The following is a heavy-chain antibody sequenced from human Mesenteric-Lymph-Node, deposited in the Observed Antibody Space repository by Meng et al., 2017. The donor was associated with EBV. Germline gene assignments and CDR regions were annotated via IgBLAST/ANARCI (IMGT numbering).Heavy chain of an antibody. Sequence: VQLQPGGAGLLTPSVVQALTRAFYGGSSGGYFWNGIRQPPGKGLEWIGEINHSGSTNYTPSLKSRVTISVDTSRNKVSLKLPSVTAADTAVYYCARAGSSGWSDLDYWGQGTLVTVSS. CDR2: INHSGST. D-gene: IGHD6-19*01. V-gene: IGHV4-34*01. CDR1: GGSSGGYF. CDR3: ARAGSSGWSDLDY. J-gene: IGHJ4*02.